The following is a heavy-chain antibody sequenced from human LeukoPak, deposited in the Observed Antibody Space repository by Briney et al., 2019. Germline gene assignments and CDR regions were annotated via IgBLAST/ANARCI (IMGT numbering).Heavy chain of an antibody. V-gene: IGHV4-4*07. J-gene: IGHJ4*02. CDR3: AREGPATARPFVSNDY. CDR1: GGSISTYY. Sequence: SETLSLTCTVSGGSISTYYWSWIRQPAGKGLEWIGRIHTSGNSDYNPSHKSRATMSVDTSKNQFSLKVRSVTAADTAVYYCAREGPATARPFVSNDYWGQGTLVTVSS. D-gene: IGHD6-6*01. CDR2: IHTSGNS.